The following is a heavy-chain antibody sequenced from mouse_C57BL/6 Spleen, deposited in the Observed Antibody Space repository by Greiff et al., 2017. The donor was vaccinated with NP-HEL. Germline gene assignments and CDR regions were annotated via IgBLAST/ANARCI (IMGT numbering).Heavy chain of an antibody. V-gene: IGHV1-18*01. CDR3: ARCLITAVVPYWYFDV. CDR2: IYPKNGGT. CDR1: GYTFTNYN. D-gene: IGHD1-1*01. Sequence: EVQLQQSGPELVKPGASVKMSCKASGYTFTNYNMGWVKQSPGKGLEWIGDIYPKNGGTNYNQKFKGKATLTVDKSSSTAYMELRSLTSEDTAVYYCARCLITAVVPYWYFDVWGTGTTVTVSS. J-gene: IGHJ1*03.